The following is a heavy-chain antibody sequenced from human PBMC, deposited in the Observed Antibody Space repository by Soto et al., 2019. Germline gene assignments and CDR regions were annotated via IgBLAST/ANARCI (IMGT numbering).Heavy chain of an antibody. CDR3: AKRSSSSTFDY. Sequence: EVQLLESGGGLVQPGESLRLSCAASGFTFSSYAMSWVRQAPGKGLEWVSVISGSDDSTYYADSVKGRFTISRDNSKNTLYLQMHSRRAEDTAVDYWAKRSSSSTFDYWGQGTLVTVSS. V-gene: IGHV3-23*01. CDR2: ISGSDDST. J-gene: IGHJ4*02. CDR1: GFTFSSYA. D-gene: IGHD6-6*01.